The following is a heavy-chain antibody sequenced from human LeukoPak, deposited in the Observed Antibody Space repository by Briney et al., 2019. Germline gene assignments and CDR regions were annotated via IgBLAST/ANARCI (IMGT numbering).Heavy chain of an antibody. V-gene: IGHV4-4*02. CDR2: IYHSGST. Sequence: PSGTLSLTCAVSGGSISSSNWWSWVRQPPGKGLEWIGEIYHSGSTNYNPSLKSRVTISVDKSKNQFSLKLSSVTAADTAVYYCARVVMVRGVAEIFDYWGQGTLVTVSS. J-gene: IGHJ4*02. D-gene: IGHD3-10*01. CDR1: GGSISSSNW. CDR3: ARVVMVRGVAEIFDY.